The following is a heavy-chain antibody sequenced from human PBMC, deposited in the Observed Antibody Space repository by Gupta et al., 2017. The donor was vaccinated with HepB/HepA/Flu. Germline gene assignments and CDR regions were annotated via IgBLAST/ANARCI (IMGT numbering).Heavy chain of an antibody. CDR3: AKDLTGTYSDYFDD. CDR2: MRIRGDKT. V-gene: IGHV3-23*01. Sequence: VHLLESGVGLVQPGGSLRLSCAASGFPFAGQARSWVRQAPGQGLEWVWRMRIRGDKTYYADAVKGRCTISRENSKNTMFMQRNSLRAEDTALEDCAKDLTGTYSDYFDDWGKGT. CDR1: GFPFAGQA. J-gene: IGHJ4*02. D-gene: IGHD1-26*01.